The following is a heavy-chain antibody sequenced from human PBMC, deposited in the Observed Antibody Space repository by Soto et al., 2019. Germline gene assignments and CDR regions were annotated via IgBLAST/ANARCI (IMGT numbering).Heavy chain of an antibody. CDR2: IYYSGST. Sequence: SETLSLTCTVSGGSIRSSSNYWGWIRQPPGKGLEWIGSIYYSGSTYNSPSLKSRVTISGDTSKNQLSLKLSSVTAADTAVYYCARHGGSIGGATRFDDWGRGTLVTSSS. D-gene: IGHD1-26*01. CDR1: GGSIRSSSNY. CDR3: ARHGGSIGGATRFDD. V-gene: IGHV4-39*01. J-gene: IGHJ4*02.